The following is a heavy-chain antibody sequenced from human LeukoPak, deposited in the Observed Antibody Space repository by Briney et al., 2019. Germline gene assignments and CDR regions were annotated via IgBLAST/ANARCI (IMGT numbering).Heavy chain of an antibody. CDR1: GFTFSSYA. J-gene: IGHJ4*02. CDR3: AKVPRTIFKYYFDY. D-gene: IGHD3-10*02. CDR2: ISGSGGST. V-gene: IGHV3-23*01. Sequence: GGSLRLSCAASGFTFSSYAMSWVRQAPGKGLEWVSAISGSGGSTHYADSVKGRFTISRDNSKNTLYLQMSSLRAEDTAVYYCAKVPRTIFKYYFDYWGQGTLVTVSS.